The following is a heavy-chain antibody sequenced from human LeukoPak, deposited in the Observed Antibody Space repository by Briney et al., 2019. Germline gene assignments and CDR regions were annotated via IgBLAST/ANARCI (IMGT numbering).Heavy chain of an antibody. CDR1: GGSISSYY. CDR3: ARGATYDFWSGYGYYYMGV. D-gene: IGHD3-3*01. J-gene: IGHJ6*03. Sequence: SETLSLTCTVSGGSISSYYWSWIRQPPGKGLEWIGYIYYSGSTNYNPSLKSRVNISVDTSKNQFSLKLSSVTAADTAVYYCARGATYDFWSGYGYYYMGVWGKGTTVTVSS. CDR2: IYYSGST. V-gene: IGHV4-59*01.